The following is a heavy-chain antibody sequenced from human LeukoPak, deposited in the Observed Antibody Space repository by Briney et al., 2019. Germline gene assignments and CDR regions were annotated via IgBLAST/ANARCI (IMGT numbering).Heavy chain of an antibody. CDR1: GFTFSSYG. J-gene: IGHJ4*02. CDR3: AKSRLSVADYYFDY. D-gene: IGHD4-23*01. Sequence: PGRSLRLSCAASGFTFSSYGMHWVRQAPGKGLEWVTFISYAGSNKYYADSVKGRFTISRDNSKNRLYLQMNSLRAEDTAVHYCAKSRLSVADYYFDYWGQGTLVTVSA. V-gene: IGHV3-30*18. CDR2: ISYAGSNK.